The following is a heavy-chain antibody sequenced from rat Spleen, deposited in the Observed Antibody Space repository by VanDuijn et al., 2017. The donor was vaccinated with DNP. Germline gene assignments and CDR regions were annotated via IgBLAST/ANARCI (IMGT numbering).Heavy chain of an antibody. J-gene: IGHJ3*01. V-gene: IGHV5-25*01. Sequence: EVQLAESGGGLVQPGRSLKLSCAASGFTFSNYDMAWVRQAPTKGLEWVASITTSGDTTYYRDSVKGRFTVSRDNAKRTLHLQIDSLRSEDTATYYCARHPHWDLGAGFAYWGQGTLVTVSS. CDR3: ARHPHWDLGAGFAY. D-gene: IGHD5-1*01. CDR1: GFTFSNYD. CDR2: ITTSGDTT.